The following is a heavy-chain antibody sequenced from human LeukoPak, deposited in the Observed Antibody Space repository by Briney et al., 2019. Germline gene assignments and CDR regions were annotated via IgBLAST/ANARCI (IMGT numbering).Heavy chain of an antibody. D-gene: IGHD3-22*01. CDR1: EYSFTSYW. CDR2: IYPGDSDT. CDR3: ASCYDSSGYYCFDI. Sequence: GESLKISCRGSEYSFTSYWIGWVRQMPGKGLEWMGIIYPGDSDTRYSPSFQGQVTISADKSISTAYPQWSSLKASDTAMYYCASCYDSSGYYCFDIWGQGTMVTVSS. J-gene: IGHJ3*02. V-gene: IGHV5-51*01.